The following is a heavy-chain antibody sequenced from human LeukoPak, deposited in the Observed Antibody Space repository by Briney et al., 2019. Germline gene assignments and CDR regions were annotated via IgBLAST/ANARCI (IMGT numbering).Heavy chain of an antibody. Sequence: ASVKVSCKASGYTFTSYDINWVRQATGQGLEWMGWMNPNSGNTGYAQKFQGRVTMTRNTSISTAYMELSSLRSEDTAVYYCARVYAAAAAGTFYYYYGMDAWGQGTTVTVSS. D-gene: IGHD6-13*01. CDR2: MNPNSGNT. CDR1: GYTFTSYD. V-gene: IGHV1-8*01. J-gene: IGHJ6*02. CDR3: ARVYAAAAAGTFYYYYGMDA.